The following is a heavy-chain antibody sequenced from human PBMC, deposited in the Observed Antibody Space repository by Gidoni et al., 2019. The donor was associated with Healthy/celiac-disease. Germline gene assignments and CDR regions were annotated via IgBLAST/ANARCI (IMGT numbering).Heavy chain of an antibody. CDR1: GFPLSNARRG. Sequence: QFTLKESGPVLLKPTETLTLPCPVSGFPLSNARRGVSWIRQPPGKALEWLAHIFSNDEKSYSTSLKSRLTISKDTSKSQVVLTMTNMDPVDTATYYCARTRVNWNYETGAFDIWGQGTMVTVSS. CDR2: IFSNDEK. D-gene: IGHD1-7*01. CDR3: ARTRVNWNYETGAFDI. J-gene: IGHJ3*02. V-gene: IGHV2-26*01.